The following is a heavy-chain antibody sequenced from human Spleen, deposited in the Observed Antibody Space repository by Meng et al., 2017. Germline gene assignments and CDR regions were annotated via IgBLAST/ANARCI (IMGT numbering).Heavy chain of an antibody. CDR2: INPKSGDT. D-gene: IGHD2-15*01. Sequence: ASVKVSCKPSGYNFPDYYIHWVRRAPGQGLEWMGRINPKSGDTHYAQKFQARVTMTGDTSISTAYMELSGLRSDDTAVYYCARHWWVVADAFDIWGQGTMVTVSS. J-gene: IGHJ3*02. CDR3: ARHWWVVADAFDI. CDR1: GYNFPDYY. V-gene: IGHV1-2*06.